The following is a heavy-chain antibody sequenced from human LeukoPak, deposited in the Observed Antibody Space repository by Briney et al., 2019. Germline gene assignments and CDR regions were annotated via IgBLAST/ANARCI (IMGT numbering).Heavy chain of an antibody. J-gene: IGHJ3*02. CDR1: GGSISSYY. CDR2: IYYTGTT. Sequence: PSETLSLTCTVSGGSISSYYWSWIRQPPGKGLEWIGYIYYTGTTNYNPSLKSRVTISVDTAKNQFSLKLSSVTAADTAVYYCARVPKYYYDSSGAFDIWGQGTMVTVSS. CDR3: ARVPKYYYDSSGAFDI. D-gene: IGHD3-22*01. V-gene: IGHV4-59*08.